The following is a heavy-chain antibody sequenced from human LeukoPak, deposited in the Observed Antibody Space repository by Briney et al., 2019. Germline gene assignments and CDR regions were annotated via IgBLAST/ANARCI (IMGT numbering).Heavy chain of an antibody. V-gene: IGHV3-74*01. CDR2: NNGDRSTT. Sequence: GGSLRLSCVASGFSLSGYWMYWVRQAPGKGLMYISRNNGDRSTTNYADVVKGRFTMSRDNVKNTLYLQMNSLRVEDTAVYYCARDPRNVGLAPWGQGTLVTVSS. J-gene: IGHJ5*02. D-gene: IGHD2-15*01. CDR3: ARDPRNVGLAP. CDR1: GFSLSGYW.